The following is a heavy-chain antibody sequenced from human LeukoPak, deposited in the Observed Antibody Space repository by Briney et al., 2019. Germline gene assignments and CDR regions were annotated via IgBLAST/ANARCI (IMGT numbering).Heavy chain of an antibody. CDR2: INPTSGGT. J-gene: IGHJ4*02. D-gene: IGHD5-18*01. CDR3: ARDRIQLWLPNHFDY. Sequence: ASVKVSCKAAGYTFTDYYIHWVRQAHGQGLEWVGWINPTSGGTTYAQRFQGRVTVTRDTSISTAYMELTRLRSDDTAVYYCARDRIQLWLPNHFDYWGQGTVVTVSS. V-gene: IGHV1-2*02. CDR1: GYTFTDYY.